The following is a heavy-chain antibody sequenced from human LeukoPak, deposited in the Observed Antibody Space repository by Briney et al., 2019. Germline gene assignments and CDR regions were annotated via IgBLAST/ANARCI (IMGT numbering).Heavy chain of an antibody. J-gene: IGHJ4*02. D-gene: IGHD2-15*01. Sequence: PGASLRLSCAASGFTFSSYAMSWVRQAPGKGLEWVSAISGSGGSTYYADSVKGRFTISRDNSKNTLYLQMNSLRAVDTAVYYCAKGVVAGREGYYFDYWGQGTLVTVSS. V-gene: IGHV3-23*01. CDR3: AKGVVAGREGYYFDY. CDR1: GFTFSSYA. CDR2: ISGSGGST.